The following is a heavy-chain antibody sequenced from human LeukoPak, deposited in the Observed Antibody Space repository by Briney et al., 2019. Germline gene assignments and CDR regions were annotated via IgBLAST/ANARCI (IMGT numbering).Heavy chain of an antibody. CDR3: AREGAVTTKGRYYYYGMDV. CDR1: GFTFSSYS. CDR2: ISSSSTI. J-gene: IGHJ6*02. Sequence: GGSLRLSCAASGFTFSSYSMNWVRQAPGKGLEWVSYISSSSTIYYADSVKGRFTISRDNAKNSLYLQMNSLRDEDTAVYYCAREGAVTTKGRYYYYGMDVWGQGTTVTVSS. V-gene: IGHV3-48*02. D-gene: IGHD4-17*01.